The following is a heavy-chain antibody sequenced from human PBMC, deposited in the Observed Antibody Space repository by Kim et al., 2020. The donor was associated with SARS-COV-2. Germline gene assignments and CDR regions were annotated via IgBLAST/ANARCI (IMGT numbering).Heavy chain of an antibody. CDR2: IIPIFGTA. Sequence: SVKVSCKASGGTFSSYAISWVRQAPGQGLEWMGGIIPIFGTANYAQKFQGRVTITADESTSTAYMELSSLRSEDTAVYYCAREDEGSGWYYYGMDVWGQGTTVTVSS. J-gene: IGHJ6*02. V-gene: IGHV1-69*13. CDR3: AREDEGSGWYYYGMDV. D-gene: IGHD3-10*01. CDR1: GGTFSSYA.